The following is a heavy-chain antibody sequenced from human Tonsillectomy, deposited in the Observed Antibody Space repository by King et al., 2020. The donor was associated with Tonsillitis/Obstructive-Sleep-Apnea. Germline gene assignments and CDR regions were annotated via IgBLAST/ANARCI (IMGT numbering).Heavy chain of an antibody. CDR1: GGSFSGYY. J-gene: IGHJ6*02. CDR3: AREGVEGSYGLDV. V-gene: IGHV4-34*01. D-gene: IGHD2-8*01. Sequence: VQLQQWGAGLLKPSETLSLTCAVYGGSFSGYYWNWIRQPPGKGLEWIGEIDHSGSTNYNPSLKSRVTVSVDTSKSQFSLKLPSVTAADTAVYYCAREGVEGSYGLDVWGQGTTVTVSS. CDR2: IDHSGST.